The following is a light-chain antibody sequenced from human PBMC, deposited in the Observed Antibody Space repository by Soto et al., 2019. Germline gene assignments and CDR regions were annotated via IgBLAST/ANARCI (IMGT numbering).Light chain of an antibody. J-gene: IGKJ1*01. Sequence: DIPMTQSPSTLSASVGDRVTITCRASQSISSWLAWYQQKPGKAPKLLIYKASSLKSGVPSSFSGSGSGTEFTLTISSLQPDYFATYYCQQYNSYSPWTFGQGTKVEIK. V-gene: IGKV1-5*03. CDR2: KAS. CDR1: QSISSW. CDR3: QQYNSYSPWT.